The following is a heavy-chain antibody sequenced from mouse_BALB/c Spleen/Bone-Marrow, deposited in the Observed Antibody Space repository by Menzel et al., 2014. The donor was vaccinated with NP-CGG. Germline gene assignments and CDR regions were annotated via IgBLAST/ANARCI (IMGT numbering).Heavy chain of an antibody. CDR2: IYPGSGST. V-gene: IGHV1-77*01. J-gene: IGHJ4*01. CDR1: GYTFTDYV. D-gene: IGHD1-1*01. CDR3: ARLIYGSSYIVDF. Sequence: VMLVESGPELVKPGASVKMSCKASGYTFTDYVITWVKQRTGQGLEWIGEIYPGSGSTYYNEKFKGKATLTADKSSNTAYMQLGSLTSEDSAVFYCARLIYGSSYIVDFWGQGTSVTVSS.